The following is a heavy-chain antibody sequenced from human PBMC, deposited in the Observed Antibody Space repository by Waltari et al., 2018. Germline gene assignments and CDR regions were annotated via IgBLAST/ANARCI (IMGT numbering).Heavy chain of an antibody. CDR3: GVLGGGVWFDP. D-gene: IGHD2-8*02. Sequence: QVQLVQSGAEVKKPGASVKVSCKASGYTFTGYYMHWVRQAPGQGLEWMGRTNPNSGGTNYAQKLKGRVTMTRDTSISTAYMELSRLRSDDTAVYYCGVLGGGVWFDPWGQGTLVTVSS. V-gene: IGHV1-2*06. CDR2: TNPNSGGT. CDR1: GYTFTGYY. J-gene: IGHJ5*02.